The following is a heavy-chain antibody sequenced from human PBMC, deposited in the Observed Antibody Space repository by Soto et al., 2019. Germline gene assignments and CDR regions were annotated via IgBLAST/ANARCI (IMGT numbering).Heavy chain of an antibody. Sequence: QVQLVQSGAEVKKPGSSVKVSCKASGSTFSSYTITWVRQAPGQGLEWMGRIIPIFALPIYAQKFQGRVTITADKSTSTAYMELSSLKSEDTAVYYCARAAAADELGPAAINAMDVWGQGTMVIVSS. CDR2: IIPIFALP. CDR1: GSTFSSYT. CDR3: ARAAAADELGPAAINAMDV. V-gene: IGHV1-69*02. D-gene: IGHD2-2*01. J-gene: IGHJ6*02.